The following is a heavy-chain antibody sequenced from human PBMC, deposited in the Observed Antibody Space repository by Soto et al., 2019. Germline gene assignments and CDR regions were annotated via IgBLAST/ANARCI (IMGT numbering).Heavy chain of an antibody. D-gene: IGHD7-27*01. CDR2: IYKSATT. CDR3: ARGRYCLTGRCFPNWFDS. CDR1: GDSISNLDYF. Sequence: SETLSLTCSVSGDSISNLDYFWAWIRQPPGQALEYIGYIYKSATTYYNPSFESRVAISVDTSKSQFSLNVTSVTAADTAVYFCARGRYCLTGRCFPNWFDSWGQGALVAVSS. J-gene: IGHJ5*01. V-gene: IGHV4-30-4*01.